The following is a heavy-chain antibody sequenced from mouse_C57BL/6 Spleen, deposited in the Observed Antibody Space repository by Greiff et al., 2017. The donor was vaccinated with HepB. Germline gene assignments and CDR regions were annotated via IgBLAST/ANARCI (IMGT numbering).Heavy chain of an antibody. Sequence: VKLMESGPGLVQPSQSLSITCTVSGFSLTSYGVHWVRQSPGKGLEWLGVIWSGGSTDYNAAFISRLSISKDNSKSQVFFKMNSLRADDTAIYYCARTPSSYYCGSSYLDYWGQGTTLTVSS. CDR2: IWSGGST. J-gene: IGHJ2*01. V-gene: IGHV2-2*01. CDR1: GFSLTSYG. CDR3: ARTPSSYYCGSSYLDY. D-gene: IGHD1-1*01.